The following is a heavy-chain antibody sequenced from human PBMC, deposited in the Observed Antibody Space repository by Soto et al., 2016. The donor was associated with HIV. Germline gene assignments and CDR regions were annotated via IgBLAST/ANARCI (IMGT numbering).Heavy chain of an antibody. CDR1: GYTFTGYY. Sequence: QVQLVQSGAEVKKPGASVKVSCKASGYTFTGYYMHWVRQAPGQGLEWIGWINPKNGVTDSAQKFQGRVTMTRDTSITTLYMELSSLTSGDSAVYYCARGAAGGSGAGNAFDVWGQGTLVTVSS. D-gene: IGHD3-10*01. CDR3: ARGAAGGSGAGNAFDV. V-gene: IGHV1-2*02. CDR2: INPKNGVT. J-gene: IGHJ3*01.